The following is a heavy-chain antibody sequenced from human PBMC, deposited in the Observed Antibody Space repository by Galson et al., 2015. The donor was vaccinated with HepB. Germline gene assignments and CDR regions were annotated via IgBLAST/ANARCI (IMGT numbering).Heavy chain of an antibody. V-gene: IGHV3-23*01. CDR1: GFTFSSYA. J-gene: IGHJ4*02. CDR3: AKATPDDYGDYENFDY. Sequence: SLRLSCAASGFTFSSYAMSWVRQAPGKGLEWVSAISGSGGSTYYADSVKGRFTISRDNSKNTLYLQMNSLRAEDTAVYYCAKATPDDYGDYENFDYWGQGTLVTVSS. CDR2: ISGSGGST. D-gene: IGHD4-17*01.